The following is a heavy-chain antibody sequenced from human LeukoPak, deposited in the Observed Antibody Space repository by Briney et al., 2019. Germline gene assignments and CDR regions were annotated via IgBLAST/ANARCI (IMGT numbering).Heavy chain of an antibody. CDR3: ARRGGSGIRGDCYFDY. J-gene: IGHJ4*02. D-gene: IGHD3-10*01. V-gene: IGHV4-39*01. Sequence: PSETLSLTCTVSGGSISSSSYYWGWIRQNPGKGLEWIGSIDYSGSIYYNPSLRSRVTISADTSQNQFSLKLSSVTAADTAVYYCARRGGSGIRGDCYFDYWGQGTLVTVSS. CDR2: IDYSGSI. CDR1: GGSISSSSYY.